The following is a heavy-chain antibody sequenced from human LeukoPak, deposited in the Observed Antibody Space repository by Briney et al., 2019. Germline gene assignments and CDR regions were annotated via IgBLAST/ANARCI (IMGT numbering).Heavy chain of an antibody. V-gene: IGHV4-4*09. CDR3: ARHDILTGYYSPRYYYYMDV. D-gene: IGHD3-9*01. CDR1: GGSISSYY. J-gene: IGHJ6*03. CDR2: IYTSGST. Sequence: SETLSLTCTVSGGSISSYYWSWIRQPPGEGLEWIGYIYTSGSTNYNPSLKSRVTISVDTSKNQFSLKLSSVTAADTAVYYCARHDILTGYYSPRYYYYMDVWGKGTTVTVSS.